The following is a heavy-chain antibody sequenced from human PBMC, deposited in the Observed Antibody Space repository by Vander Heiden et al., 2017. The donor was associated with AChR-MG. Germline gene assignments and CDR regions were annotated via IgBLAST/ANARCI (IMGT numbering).Heavy chain of an antibody. CDR1: GYSFPSYW. V-gene: IGHV5-51*01. J-gene: IGHJ2*01. CDR2: INPDDSDA. D-gene: IGHD1-20*01. CDR3: ARYNYYYFDL. Sequence: EVQLAQSGPEVIKPGESLKIPCQGSGYSFPSYWIAWVRQMPGKGLEWVGLINPDDSDARYSPSFQGQVTISVDRSISTAFLQWSSLRASDTAVYYCARYNYYYFDLWGPGTLVTVSS.